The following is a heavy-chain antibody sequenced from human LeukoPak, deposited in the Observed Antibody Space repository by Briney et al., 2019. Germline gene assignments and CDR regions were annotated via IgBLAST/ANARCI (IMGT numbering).Heavy chain of an antibody. Sequence: GGSLRLSCAASGFTFSSYEMNWVRQAPGNGLEWVSYISSSGSTIYYADSVKGRFTISRDNAKNSLYLQMNSLRAEDTAVYYCARDPYSGGYGAYYYYYMDVWGKGTTVTVSS. V-gene: IGHV3-48*03. D-gene: IGHD1-26*01. CDR2: ISSSGSTI. CDR3: ARDPYSGGYGAYYYYYMDV. CDR1: GFTFSSYE. J-gene: IGHJ6*03.